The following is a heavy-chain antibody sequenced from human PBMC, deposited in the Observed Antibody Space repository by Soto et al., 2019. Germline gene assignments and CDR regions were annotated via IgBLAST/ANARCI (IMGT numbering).Heavy chain of an antibody. D-gene: IGHD4-17*01. CDR1: GFTFSSYA. CDR3: AKTRLSTVHPPIFDY. Sequence: EVQLLESGGGLVQPGGSLRLSCAASGFTFSSYAMSWVRQAPGKGLEWVSAISGSGGSTYYTDSVKGRFTISRDNSKNTLYLQMNSLRAEDTAVYYCAKTRLSTVHPPIFDYWGQGTLVTVSS. CDR2: ISGSGGST. V-gene: IGHV3-23*01. J-gene: IGHJ4*02.